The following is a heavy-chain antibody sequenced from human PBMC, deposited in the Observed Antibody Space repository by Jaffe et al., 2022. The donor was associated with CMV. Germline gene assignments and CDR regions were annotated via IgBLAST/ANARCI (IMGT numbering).Heavy chain of an antibody. Sequence: QVQLQESGPGLVKPSETLSLTCTVSGGSISSYYWSWIRQPPGKGLEWIGYIYYSGSTNYNPSLKSRVTISVDTSKNQFSLKLSSVTAADTAVYYCARGGDIVVVTDAFDIWGQGTMVTVSS. V-gene: IGHV4-59*01. CDR1: GGSISSYY. D-gene: IGHD2-21*02. J-gene: IGHJ3*02. CDR3: ARGGDIVVVTDAFDI. CDR2: IYYSGST.